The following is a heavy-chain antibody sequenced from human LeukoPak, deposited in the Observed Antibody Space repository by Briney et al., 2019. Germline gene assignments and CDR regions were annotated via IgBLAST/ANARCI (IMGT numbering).Heavy chain of an antibody. J-gene: IGHJ3*02. Sequence: KTGGSLRLSCAASGFTFSSYGMHWVRQAPGKGLEWVAVISYDGSNKYYADSVKGRFTISRDNSKNTLYLQMNSLRAEDTAVYYCAKDRQWLVPTGGADAFDIWGQGTMVTVSS. CDR2: ISYDGSNK. CDR3: AKDRQWLVPTGGADAFDI. V-gene: IGHV3-30*18. D-gene: IGHD6-19*01. CDR1: GFTFSSYG.